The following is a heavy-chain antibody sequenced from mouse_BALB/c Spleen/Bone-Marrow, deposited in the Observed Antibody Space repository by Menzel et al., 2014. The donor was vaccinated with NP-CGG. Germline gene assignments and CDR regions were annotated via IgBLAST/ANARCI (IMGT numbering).Heavy chain of an antibody. CDR3: ARDINYDIYWYFDV. D-gene: IGHD2-4*01. V-gene: IGHV7-3*02. CDR1: GFTFXDYY. CDR2: SRNKANGYTT. J-gene: IGHJ1*01. Sequence: EVKLQESGGGLAQPGGSLRLSCATSGFTFXDYYMSWVRQPPGKALEWLGFSRNKANGYTTEYSASVKGRFTISRDNSQSILYLQMNTLRAEDSATYYCARDINYDIYWYFDVWGAGTTVTVSS.